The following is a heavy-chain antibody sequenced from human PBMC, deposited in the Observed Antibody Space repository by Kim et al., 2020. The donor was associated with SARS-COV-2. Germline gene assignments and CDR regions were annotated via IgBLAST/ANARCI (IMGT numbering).Heavy chain of an antibody. D-gene: IGHD3-10*01. CDR2: LSWNGASI. Sequence: GGSLRLSCATSGFTFGDYAMHWVRQRPGKGLEWVAGLSWNGASIAYADSVRGRFSVSRDNAKSHLYLQMDSLRPEDTALYYCARPKGTGWGRYYFYGFEDWGQGTTVTVS. CDR1: GFTFGDYA. J-gene: IGHJ6*02. V-gene: IGHV3-9*01. CDR3: ARPKGTGWGRYYFYGFED.